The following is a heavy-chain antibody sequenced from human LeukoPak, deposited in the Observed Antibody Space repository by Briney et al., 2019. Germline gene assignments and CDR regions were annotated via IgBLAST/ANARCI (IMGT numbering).Heavy chain of an antibody. CDR3: ARDPGYSGSYGAFDI. Sequence: SETLSLTCTVSGGSISSYYWSWIRQPPGKGLEWIGYIYYSGSTNYNPSLKSRVTISVDTSKNQFSLKLSSVTAADTAVYYCARDPGYSGSYGAFDIWGQGTMVTVSS. CDR2: IYYSGST. J-gene: IGHJ3*02. V-gene: IGHV4-59*12. D-gene: IGHD1-26*01. CDR1: GGSISSYY.